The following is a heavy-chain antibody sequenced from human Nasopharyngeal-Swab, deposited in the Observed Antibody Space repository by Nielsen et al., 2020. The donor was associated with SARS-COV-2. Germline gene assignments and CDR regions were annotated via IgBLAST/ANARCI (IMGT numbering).Heavy chain of an antibody. J-gene: IGHJ5*02. CDR1: GFTFSSYA. CDR3: AKFDGGTTVRDEDNWFDP. V-gene: IGHV3-23*01. CDR2: ISGSGGST. D-gene: IGHD3-10*01. Sequence: GGSLRLSCAASGFTFSSYAMSWVRQAPGKGLEWVSAISGSGGSTYYADSVKGRFTISRDNSKNTLYLQMNSLRAEDTAVYYCAKFDGGTTVRDEDNWFDPWGQGTLVTVSS.